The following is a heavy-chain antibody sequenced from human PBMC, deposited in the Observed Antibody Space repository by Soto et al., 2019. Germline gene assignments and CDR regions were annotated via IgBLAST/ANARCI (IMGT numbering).Heavy chain of an antibody. D-gene: IGHD6-6*01. J-gene: IGHJ6*04. CDR2: ISSSSSYI. Sequence: PLRLSFEDSGFSFGRYRLNCVRHAPLNVMERGSSISSSSSYIYYADSVKGRFTISRDNDKNSLYLQMNSLRGEDTAVYYCAREPRKEQLVPLYYYYGMDVWAKGITVTVT. CDR3: AREPRKEQLVPLYYYYGMDV. CDR1: GFSFGRYR. V-gene: IGHV3-21*01.